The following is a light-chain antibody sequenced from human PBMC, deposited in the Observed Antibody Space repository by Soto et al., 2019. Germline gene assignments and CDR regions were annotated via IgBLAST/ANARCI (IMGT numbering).Light chain of an antibody. CDR2: DAS. Sequence: DIQMTQSPSTLCASVRDRVTITCRASQSISTWLAWYQQKPGKAPKLLIYDASSLQSGVPSRFSGSGSGTEFTLTISSLQPDDFATYYCQQYNSYSLTFGQGTNVDI. V-gene: IGKV1-5*01. CDR1: QSISTW. CDR3: QQYNSYSLT. J-gene: IGKJ1*01.